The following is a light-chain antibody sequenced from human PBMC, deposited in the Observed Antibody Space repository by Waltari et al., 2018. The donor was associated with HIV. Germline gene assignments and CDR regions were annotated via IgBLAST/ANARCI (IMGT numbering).Light chain of an antibody. CDR3: SSYAGSNNLL. J-gene: IGLJ2*01. Sequence: QSALTRPPSASGSPGQSVTISCTGNSSDVGGYNYVSWYQQHPGKAPKLMIYEVTKRPSGVPDRFSGSKSGNTASLTVSGLQAEDEADYYCSSYAGSNNLLFGGGTKLTVL. CDR1: SSDVGGYNY. V-gene: IGLV2-8*01. CDR2: EVT.